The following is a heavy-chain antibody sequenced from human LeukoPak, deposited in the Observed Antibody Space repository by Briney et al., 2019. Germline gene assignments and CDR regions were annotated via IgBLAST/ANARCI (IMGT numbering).Heavy chain of an antibody. CDR3: ASLPDYCSSTSCYYY. Sequence: GASVKVSCKASGGTFSSYAISWVRQAPGQGLEWMGGIIPIFGTANYAQKFQGRVTITTDESTSTAYMELSSLRSEDTAVYYCASLPDYCSSTSCYYYWGQGTLVTVSS. CDR1: GGTFSSYA. CDR2: IIPIFGTA. V-gene: IGHV1-69*05. D-gene: IGHD2-2*01. J-gene: IGHJ4*02.